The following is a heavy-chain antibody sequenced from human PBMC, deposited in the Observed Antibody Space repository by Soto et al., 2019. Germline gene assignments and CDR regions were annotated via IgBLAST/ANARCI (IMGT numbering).Heavy chain of an antibody. J-gene: IGHJ4*02. CDR1: GFTFDDYA. CDR2: ISWNSGSI. Sequence: DVQLVESGGGLVQPGRSLRLSCAASGFTFDDYAMHWVRQAPGKGLEWVSGISWNSGSIGYADSVKGRFTISRDNAKNSLYLQMNSLRAEDTALYYCAKGDIAVAGNFDYWGQGTLVTVSS. D-gene: IGHD6-19*01. CDR3: AKGDIAVAGNFDY. V-gene: IGHV3-9*01.